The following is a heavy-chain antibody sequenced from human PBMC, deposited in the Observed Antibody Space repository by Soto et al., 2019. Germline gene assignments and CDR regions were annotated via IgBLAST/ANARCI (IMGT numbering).Heavy chain of an antibody. CDR2: IWYDGSNK. D-gene: IGHD2-15*01. CDR1: GFTFSSYG. V-gene: IGHV3-33*01. CDR3: ARDGYCSGGSCYSVPVFDY. J-gene: IGHJ4*02. Sequence: QVQLVESGGGVVQPGRSLRLSCAASGFTFSSYGMHWVRQAPGKGLEWVAVIWYDGSNKYYADSVKGRFTISRDNSKNTRYLQMNSRRAEDTAVYYCARDGYCSGGSCYSVPVFDYWGQGTLVTVSS.